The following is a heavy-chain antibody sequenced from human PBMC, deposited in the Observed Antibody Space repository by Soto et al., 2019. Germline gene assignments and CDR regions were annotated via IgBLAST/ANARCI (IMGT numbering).Heavy chain of an antibody. CDR2: ISGSVGST. CDR3: AKLEILRYFDWLRSDYGMDV. J-gene: IGHJ6*02. CDR1: GFTFSSYA. V-gene: IGHV3-23*01. D-gene: IGHD3-9*01. Sequence: PGGSLRLSCAASGFTFSSYAMSWVRQAPGKGLEWVSAISGSVGSTYYADSVKGRFTISRDNSKNTLYLQMNSLRAEDTAVYYCAKLEILRYFDWLRSDYGMDVWGQGTTVTVSS.